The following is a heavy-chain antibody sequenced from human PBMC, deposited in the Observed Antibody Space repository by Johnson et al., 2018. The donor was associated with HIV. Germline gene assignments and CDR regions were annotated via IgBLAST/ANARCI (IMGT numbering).Heavy chain of an antibody. D-gene: IGHD7-27*01. V-gene: IGHV3-7*01. CDR3: ARVKSYGNWGSRKGGRESRAAFDI. J-gene: IGHJ3*02. CDR1: GFTFSSHW. Sequence: VQLVESGGGLVQPGRSPRLSCPASGFTFSSHWMSWARQAPGPGLEWVANIKQDGSEKHYVDSVKGRFTISTDNATNSLYLQMNSLRAEDTAVYYCARVKSYGNWGSRKGGRESRAAFDIWGQGTMVTVSS. CDR2: IKQDGSEK.